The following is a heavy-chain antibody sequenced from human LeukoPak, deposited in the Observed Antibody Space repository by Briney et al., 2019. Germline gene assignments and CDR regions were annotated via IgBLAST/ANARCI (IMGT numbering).Heavy chain of an antibody. Sequence: GASVKVSCKASGYTFTSYGISWVRQAPGQGLEWMGWISAYNGNANYAQKLQGRVTMTTDTSTSTAYMELRSLRSDDTAVYYCARWGFDQLIARFDPWGQGTLVTVSS. J-gene: IGHJ5*02. D-gene: IGHD3-9*01. CDR3: ARWGFDQLIARFDP. V-gene: IGHV1-18*04. CDR2: ISAYNGNA. CDR1: GYTFTSYG.